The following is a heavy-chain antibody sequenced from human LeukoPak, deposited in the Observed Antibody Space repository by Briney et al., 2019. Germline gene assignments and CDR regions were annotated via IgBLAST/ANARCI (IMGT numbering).Heavy chain of an antibody. CDR2: MNPNSGNT. D-gene: IGHD1-1*01. J-gene: IGHJ6*02. V-gene: IGHV1-8*01. Sequence: ASVKVSCKASGYTFTSYDINWVRQATGQGLEWMGWMNPNSGNTGYAQKFQGRVTMTRNTSISAAYMELSSLRSEDTAVYYCASGVRYNWNDRPFDYYYYYGMDVWGQGTTVTVSS. CDR3: ASGVRYNWNDRPFDYYYYYGMDV. CDR1: GYTFTSYD.